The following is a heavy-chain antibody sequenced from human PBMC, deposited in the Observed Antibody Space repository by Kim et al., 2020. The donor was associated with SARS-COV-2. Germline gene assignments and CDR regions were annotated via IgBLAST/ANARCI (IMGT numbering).Heavy chain of an antibody. CDR3: ATRAYSSSWDYYYYGMDV. CDR2: FDPEDGET. J-gene: IGHJ6*02. D-gene: IGHD6-13*01. Sequence: ASVKVSCKVSGYTLTELSMHWVRQAPGKGLEWMGGFDPEDGETIYAQKFQGRVTMTEDTSTDTAYMELSSLRSEDTAVYYCATRAYSSSWDYYYYGMDVWGQGTTVTVSS. CDR1: GYTLTELS. V-gene: IGHV1-24*01.